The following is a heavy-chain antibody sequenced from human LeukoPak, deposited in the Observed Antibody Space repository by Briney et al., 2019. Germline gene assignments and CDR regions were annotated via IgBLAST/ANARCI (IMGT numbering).Heavy chain of an antibody. V-gene: IGHV4-30-4*01. Sequence: SETLSLTCTVSGGSLSSGDYYWSWIRQPPGKGLEWIGYIYYSGSTYYNPSLKSRVTISVDTSKNQFSLKLSSVTAADTAVYSCARGVVVITTDYWYFDLWGRGTLVTVSS. D-gene: IGHD3-22*01. CDR2: IYYSGST. J-gene: IGHJ2*01. CDR3: ARGVVVITTDYWYFDL. CDR1: GGSLSSGDYY.